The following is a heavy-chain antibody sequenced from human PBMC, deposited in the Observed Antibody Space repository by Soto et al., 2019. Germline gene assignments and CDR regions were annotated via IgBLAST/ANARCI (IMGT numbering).Heavy chain of an antibody. D-gene: IGHD2-15*01. V-gene: IGHV3-21*01. CDR2: ISSSSSYI. CDR3: ARDGSGGYTRDY. J-gene: IGHJ4*02. Sequence: EVQLVESGGGLVKPGGSLRLSCAASGFTFSKYSMNWVRQAPGKGLEWVSSISSSSSYIYYADSVKGRFTTSRDNGKNSLYLRMNSLRAEDTAVYYCARDGSGGYTRDYLGQGTLVTVSS. CDR1: GFTFSKYS.